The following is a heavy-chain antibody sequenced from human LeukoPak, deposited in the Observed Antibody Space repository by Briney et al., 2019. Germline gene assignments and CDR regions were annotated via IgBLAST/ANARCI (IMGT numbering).Heavy chain of an antibody. CDR2: MYYSGST. CDR3: ARAVGGYYYYMDV. J-gene: IGHJ6*03. D-gene: IGHD3-10*01. CDR1: GGSFRGYH. Sequence: SETLSLTCAVYGGSFRGYHWGWIRQPPGKGLEWIGSMYYSGSTYYNPSLKSRVNISVDTSKNQVSLKLSSVTAADTAVYYCARAVGGYYYYMDVWGKGTTVTVSS. V-gene: IGHV4-34*01.